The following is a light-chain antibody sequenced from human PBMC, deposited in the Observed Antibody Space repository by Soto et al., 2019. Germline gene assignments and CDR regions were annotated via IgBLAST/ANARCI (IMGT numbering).Light chain of an antibody. CDR1: SSDVGAYNY. J-gene: IGLJ1*01. V-gene: IGLV2-11*01. Sequence: QSVLTQPRSVSGSPGQSVTISCTGTSSDVGAYNYVSWYQQHPGKAPKLMTYDVSKRPSGVPDRFSGSKSGNTASLTISGLQAEDEADYYCCSYADNYSYVFGTGIK. CDR3: CSYADNYSYV. CDR2: DVS.